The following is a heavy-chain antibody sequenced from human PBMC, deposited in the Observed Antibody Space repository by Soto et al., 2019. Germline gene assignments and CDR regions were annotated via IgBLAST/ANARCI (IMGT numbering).Heavy chain of an antibody. V-gene: IGHV3-7*01. CDR1: GFTFSSYW. Sequence: EVQLVESGGGLVQPGGSLRLSCAASGFTFSSYWMSWVRQAQGKGLEWVANIKQDGSEKYYVDSVKGRFTISRDNAKNSLYLQMNSLRAEDTAVYYCAREPPYWSSTSCYLEDYMDVWGKGTTVTVSS. J-gene: IGHJ6*03. D-gene: IGHD2-2*01. CDR2: IKQDGSEK. CDR3: AREPPYWSSTSCYLEDYMDV.